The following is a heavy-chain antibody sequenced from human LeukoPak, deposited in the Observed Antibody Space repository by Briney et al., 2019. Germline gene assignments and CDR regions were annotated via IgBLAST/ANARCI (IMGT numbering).Heavy chain of an antibody. V-gene: IGHV3-23*01. CDR3: AKSWRYYDSSNYYAFDI. CDR2: SGDNT. CDR1: GFTFSSYA. D-gene: IGHD3-22*01. Sequence: GGSLRLSCAASGFTFSSYAMSWVRQAPGKGLEWVSSSGDNTRYADSVKGRFTISRDNSKNTLDLQMNGLRAEDTAVYYCAKSWRYYDSSNYYAFDIWGQGTMVTVSS. J-gene: IGHJ3*02.